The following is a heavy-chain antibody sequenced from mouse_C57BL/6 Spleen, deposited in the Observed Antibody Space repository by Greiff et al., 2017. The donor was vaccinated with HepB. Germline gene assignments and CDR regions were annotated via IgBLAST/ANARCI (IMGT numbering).Heavy chain of an antibody. CDR2: IDPSDSET. CDR3: AIFSPPVCYYDWYFDV. Sequence: QVQLQQPGAELVRPGSSVKLPCKASGYTFTSYWMHWVKQRPIQGLEWIGNIDPSDSETHYNQKFKDKATLTVDKSSSTAYMQLSSLTSEDSAVYYCAIFSPPVCYYDWYFDVWGTGTTVTVSS. J-gene: IGHJ1*03. D-gene: IGHD1-1*01. CDR1: GYTFTSYW. V-gene: IGHV1-52*01.